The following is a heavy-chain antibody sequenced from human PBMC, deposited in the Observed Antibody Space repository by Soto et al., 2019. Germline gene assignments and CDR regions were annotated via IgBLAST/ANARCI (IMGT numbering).Heavy chain of an antibody. CDR2: VHPGNSDI. V-gene: IGHV5-51*03. J-gene: IGHJ4*02. Sequence: GEPLKSSCKASGYSFNSYWIGWVRQMPGKGLEWMGIVHPGNSDIRYSPSFQGQVTVSVDRSISTAYLQWSSLKASDTAMYYCAALTGATFHWGQGTLVTVSS. CDR3: AALTGATFH. D-gene: IGHD1-20*01. CDR1: GYSFNSYW.